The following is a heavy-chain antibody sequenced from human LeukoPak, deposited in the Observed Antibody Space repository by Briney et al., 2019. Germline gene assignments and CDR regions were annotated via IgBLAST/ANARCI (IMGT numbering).Heavy chain of an antibody. D-gene: IGHD3-22*01. CDR3: ARERGYSDSSGYYAD. J-gene: IGHJ4*02. V-gene: IGHV3-64*01. CDR2: ISNNGGST. CDR1: GFSFSSYA. Sequence: GGSLILSCAASGFSFSSYAMHWVRQAPGEGLEYDSTISNNGGSTKYANSVKGRFAISRDNSRNTLYLQMGSLRAEDMAVYYCARERGYSDSSGYYADWGQGTLVTVSS.